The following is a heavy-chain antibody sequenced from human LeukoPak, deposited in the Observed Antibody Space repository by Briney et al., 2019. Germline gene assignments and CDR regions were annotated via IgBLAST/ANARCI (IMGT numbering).Heavy chain of an antibody. D-gene: IGHD6-13*01. CDR3: ARDLSASWYSLGY. CDR2: INWSGEST. V-gene: IGHV3-20*04. Sequence: PGGSLRLSCAASGSSVADCGMSWVRQAPGKGLEWVSGINWSGESTGYADSVKGRFTISRDNAENALYLQMNSLRAEDTALYYCARDLSASWYSLGYWGRGTLVTVSS. J-gene: IGHJ4*02. CDR1: GSSVADCG.